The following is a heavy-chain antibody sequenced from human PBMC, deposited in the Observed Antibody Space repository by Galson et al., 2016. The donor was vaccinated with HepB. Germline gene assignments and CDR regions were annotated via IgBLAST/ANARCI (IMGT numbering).Heavy chain of an antibody. CDR1: GSSITSGGYS. V-gene: IGHV4-30-2*01. Sequence: MLSPTCAASGSSITSGGYSWSWIRQTAGEGLAWIGYIYSTGNTDYSPSRQNPVTMSVDRSKNQFTPKLTSVTAADTAVYYCARGSAFGGVDNWGQGTLVTVSS. J-gene: IGHJ4*02. CDR2: IYSTGNT. CDR3: ARGSAFGGVDN. D-gene: IGHD3-16*01.